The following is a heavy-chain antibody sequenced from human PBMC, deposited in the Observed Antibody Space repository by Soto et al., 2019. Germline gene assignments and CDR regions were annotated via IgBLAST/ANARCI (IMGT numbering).Heavy chain of an antibody. CDR3: ATRAEVGTDVFDY. J-gene: IGHJ4*02. CDR1: GGSISSSSYY. CDR2: IYYSGST. V-gene: IGHV4-39*01. D-gene: IGHD1-26*01. Sequence: PSGTLSLTCTVSGGSISSSSYYWGWIRQPPGKGLEWIGSIYYSGSTYYNPSLKSRVTISVDTSKNQFSLKLSSVTAADTAVYYCATRAEVGTDVFDYWGQGTLVTVSS.